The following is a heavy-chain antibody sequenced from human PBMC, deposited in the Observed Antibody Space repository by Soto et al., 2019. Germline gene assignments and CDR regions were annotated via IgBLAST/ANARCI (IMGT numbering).Heavy chain of an antibody. V-gene: IGHV3-30*03. D-gene: IGHD3-16*01. CDR2: ISHDGTNQ. CDR1: GFTFSTYE. J-gene: IGHJ4*02. Sequence: QVQLVESGGGVVQPERSLRLSCVASGFTFSTYEMHWVRQAPGKGLEWVAVISHDGTNQYYADSVKGRFAISRDNSMATLYLQMNSLREEDRALYDCASQARGGYWGQGTLVTVSS. CDR3: ASQARGGY.